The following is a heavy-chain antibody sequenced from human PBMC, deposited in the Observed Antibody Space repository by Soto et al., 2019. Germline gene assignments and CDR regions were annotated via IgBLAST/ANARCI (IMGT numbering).Heavy chain of an antibody. CDR1: GFTFSKYG. CDR3: AKDRAWQSGRYYYGMDV. Sequence: QVQLVESGGGDVQPGRSLRLSCAASGFTFSKYGMHWVRQVPGKGLEWVAAISYDGSSQHFADSVKGRFTISRDNSGNTLYLHMNSLTSEETALYYCAKDRAWQSGRYYYGMDVWGQGTTGTVSS. CDR2: ISYDGSSQ. V-gene: IGHV3-30*18. D-gene: IGHD3-10*01. J-gene: IGHJ6*02.